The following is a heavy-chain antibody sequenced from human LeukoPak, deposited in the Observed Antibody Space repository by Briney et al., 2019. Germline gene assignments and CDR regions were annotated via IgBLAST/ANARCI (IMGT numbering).Heavy chain of an antibody. J-gene: IGHJ4*02. CDR2: ISATGEKA. CDR3: VKDRRFSVTTDYYFDV. V-gene: IGHV3-23*01. CDR1: GFTFSSFA. Sequence: GGSLRLSCTASGFTFSSFAMNWVRQAPGKGLEWVSVISATGEKAYYAESVKDRFIISRDYSKSTVFLDMNSLRVDDTAIYYCVKDRRFSVTTDYYFDVWGLGTLVTVSS. D-gene: IGHD4-17*01.